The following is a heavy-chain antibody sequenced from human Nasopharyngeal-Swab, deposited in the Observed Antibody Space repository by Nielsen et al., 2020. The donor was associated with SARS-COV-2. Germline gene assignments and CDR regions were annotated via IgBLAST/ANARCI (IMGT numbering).Heavy chain of an antibody. CDR3: TRGTYDMDV. CDR2: INPRGGST. J-gene: IGHJ6*02. V-gene: IGHV1-46*01. CDR1: GYTFTSYD. Sequence: ASVKVSCKASGYTFTSYDKHRVRQAPGQGLEWMGIINPRGGSTSYAQKFQGRVTMTRDTSTSTLYMNLSSLTSDDTAVYYCTRGTYDMDVWGQGTTVTVSS.